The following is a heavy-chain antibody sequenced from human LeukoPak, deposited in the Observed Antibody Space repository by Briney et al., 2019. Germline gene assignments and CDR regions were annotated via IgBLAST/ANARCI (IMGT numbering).Heavy chain of an antibody. J-gene: IGHJ4*02. CDR2: IWYDGSNK. CDR3: AKTDTGYYFDY. CDR1: GFTFSSYG. D-gene: IGHD5-12*01. Sequence: GGSLRLSCAASGFTFSSYGMHWVRQAPGKGLEWVAVIWYDGSNKYYADSVKGRFTISRDNSKNTLYLQVNSLRAEDTALYYCAKTDTGYYFDYWGQGTLVTVSS. V-gene: IGHV3-33*06.